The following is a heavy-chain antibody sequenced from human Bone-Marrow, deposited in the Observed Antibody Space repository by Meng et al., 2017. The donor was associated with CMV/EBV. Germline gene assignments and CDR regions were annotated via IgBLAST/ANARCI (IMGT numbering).Heavy chain of an antibody. CDR1: GFTFSSYA. Sequence: GESLKISCAASGFTFSSYAMSWVRQAPGKGLEWVSVIYSGGSSTYYADSVKGRFTISRDNSKNTLYLQMNSLRAEDTAVYYCAKIGYCSSTSCRLSDYWGQGTRVTVSS. CDR3: AKIGYCSSTSCRLSDY. V-gene: IGHV3-23*03. CDR2: IYSGGSST. D-gene: IGHD2-2*01. J-gene: IGHJ4*02.